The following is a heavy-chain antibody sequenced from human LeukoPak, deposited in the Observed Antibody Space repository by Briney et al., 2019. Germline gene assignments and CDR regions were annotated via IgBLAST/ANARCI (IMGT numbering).Heavy chain of an antibody. CDR2: ISGSGGST. CDR3: ATLRGYSSSWYQRPSFDY. CDR1: GFTFSSYA. Sequence: GGSLRLSCAASGFTFSSYAMSWVRQAPGKGLEWVSAISGSGGSTYYADSVKGRFTISRDNSKNTLYLQMNRLRAEDTAVYYCATLRGYSSSWYQRPSFDYWGQGTLVTVSS. J-gene: IGHJ4*02. V-gene: IGHV3-23*01. D-gene: IGHD6-13*01.